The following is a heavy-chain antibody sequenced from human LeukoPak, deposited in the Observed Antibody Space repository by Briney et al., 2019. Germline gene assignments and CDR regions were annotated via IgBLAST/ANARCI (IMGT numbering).Heavy chain of an antibody. Sequence: ASVKVSCKASGYTFTSYGISWVRQAPGQGLEWMGWISAYNGNTNYAQKLQGRVTMTTDTSTSTACMELRSLRSDDTAVYYCARDKGSITMVRGVNYWFDPWGQGTLVTVSS. CDR1: GYTFTSYG. V-gene: IGHV1-18*01. CDR3: ARDKGSITMVRGVNYWFDP. D-gene: IGHD3-10*01. CDR2: ISAYNGNT. J-gene: IGHJ5*02.